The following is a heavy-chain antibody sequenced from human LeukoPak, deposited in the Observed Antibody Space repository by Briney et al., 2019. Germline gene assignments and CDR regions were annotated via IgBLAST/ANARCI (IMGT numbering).Heavy chain of an antibody. V-gene: IGHV3-48*03. CDR3: GGGGPEEDYFDC. CDR1: GFTFSTYE. D-gene: IGHD1-14*01. Sequence: GGSLRLSCAASGFTFSTYEMNWVRQAPGKGLEWVSYISGSGSDIYYADSVKGRFTISRDNAKNSLYLQMNSLRAEDSAVYYCGGGGPEEDYFDCWGQGTLVTVSS. CDR2: ISGSGSDI. J-gene: IGHJ4*02.